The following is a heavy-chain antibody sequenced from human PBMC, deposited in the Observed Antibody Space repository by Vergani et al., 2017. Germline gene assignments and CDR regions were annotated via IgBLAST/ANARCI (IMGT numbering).Heavy chain of an antibody. D-gene: IGHD4-17*01. CDR1: SFSVSSHY. CDR2: INIGGRT. Sequence: LVESGGGLVQPGGSLRLSCAASSFSVSSHYMTWVRQAPGKGLEWVSTINIGGRTSYADSVKGRLTLTRDDSKNTLHLQMNSLRPEDTAVYYCARGMTTETTDLDGFDIWGKGTTVTVS. V-gene: IGHV3-66*02. CDR3: ARGMTTETTDLDGFDI. J-gene: IGHJ3*02.